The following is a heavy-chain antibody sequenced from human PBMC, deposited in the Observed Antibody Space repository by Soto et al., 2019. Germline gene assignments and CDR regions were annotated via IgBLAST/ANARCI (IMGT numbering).Heavy chain of an antibody. D-gene: IGHD1-26*01. J-gene: IGHJ4*02. Sequence: ASVKVSCKASGYTFTSYGITWMRQAPGQGLEWMGWISGYNGNTNYAQKFQGRVTMTTDTSTSTAYMELRSLRSDDTAVYFCAKDLLSCGSRPMELFDYWGQGTLVTVSA. V-gene: IGHV1-18*01. CDR1: GYTFTSYG. CDR2: ISGYNGNT. CDR3: AKDLLSCGSRPMELFDY.